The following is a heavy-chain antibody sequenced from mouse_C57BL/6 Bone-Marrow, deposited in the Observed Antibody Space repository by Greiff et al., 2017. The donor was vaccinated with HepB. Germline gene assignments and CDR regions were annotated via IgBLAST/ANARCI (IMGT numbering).Heavy chain of an antibody. J-gene: IGHJ1*03. V-gene: IGHV1-78*01. CDR2: IYPRDGST. CDR3: ARRGTYYGIYWYFDV. Sequence: QVQLQQSDAELVKPGASVKISCKVSGYTFTDHTIHWMKQRPEQGLEWIAYIYPRDGSTKYNEKFKGKATLTADKSSSTAYMQLNSLTSEDSAVYFCARRGTYYGIYWYFDVWGTGTTVTVSS. CDR1: GYTFTDHT. D-gene: IGHD2-10*01.